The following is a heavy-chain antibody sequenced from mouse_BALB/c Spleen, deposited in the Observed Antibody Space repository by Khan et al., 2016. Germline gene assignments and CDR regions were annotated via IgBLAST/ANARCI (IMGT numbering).Heavy chain of an antibody. CDR3: ARAGYYGYLAY. D-gene: IGHD1-1*01. CDR2: INPDSYTI. Sequence: EVKLLESGGGLVHPGGSLKLSCAASGFDFSRYWMSWVRQAPGKGLEWIGEINPDSYTINYTPSIKDKFIISRDNAKNTLYLQMSKVRSEDTALYYCARAGYYGYLAYWGQGTLVTVSA. J-gene: IGHJ3*01. CDR1: GFDFSRYW. V-gene: IGHV4-1*02.